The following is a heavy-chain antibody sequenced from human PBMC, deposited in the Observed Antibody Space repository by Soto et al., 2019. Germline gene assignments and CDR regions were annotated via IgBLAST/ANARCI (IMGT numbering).Heavy chain of an antibody. CDR3: ARESKAATANWFDP. CDR2: IYYSGST. CDR1: GVSISGYY. J-gene: IGHJ5*02. Sequence: SETLSLTCSVSGVSISGYYWSWIRQHPGKGLEWIGYIYYSGSTYYNPSLKSRVTISVDTSKNQFSLKLSSVTAADTAVYYCARESKAATANWFDPWGQGTLVTVSS. V-gene: IGHV4-31*03. D-gene: IGHD2-15*01.